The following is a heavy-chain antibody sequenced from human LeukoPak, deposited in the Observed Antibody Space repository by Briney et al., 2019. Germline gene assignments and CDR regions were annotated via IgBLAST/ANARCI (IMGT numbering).Heavy chain of an antibody. CDR1: GGSISSGGYY. CDR2: IYYSGST. J-gene: IGHJ4*02. CDR3: ARGRGSGYYPYYFDY. Sequence: SETLSLTCTVSGGSISSGGYYWSWIRQHPGKGLEWIGYIYYSGSTYYNPSLKSRVTISVDTSKNQFSLKLSSVTAADTAVYYCARGRGSGYYPYYFDYWGQGTLVTVSS. D-gene: IGHD3-3*01. V-gene: IGHV4-31*03.